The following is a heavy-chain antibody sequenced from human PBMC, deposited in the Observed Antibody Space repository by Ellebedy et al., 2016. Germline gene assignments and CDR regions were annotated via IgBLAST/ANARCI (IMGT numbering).Heavy chain of an antibody. D-gene: IGHD3-10*01. J-gene: IGHJ4*02. CDR2: IYYTGST. V-gene: IGHV4-59*01. CDR3: AKTSGWGYGEN. Sequence: GSLRLSXTVSGGSISSYYWSWIRQPPGKGLEWIGYIYYTGSTNYNPSLKSRVTMSVDTSKNQVSLKLSSVTAADTAVYYCAKTSGWGYGENWGQGTLVTVSS. CDR1: GGSISSYY.